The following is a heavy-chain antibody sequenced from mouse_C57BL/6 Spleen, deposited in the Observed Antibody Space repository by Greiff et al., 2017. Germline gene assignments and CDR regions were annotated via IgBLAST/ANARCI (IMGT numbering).Heavy chain of an antibody. D-gene: IGHD1-1*01. CDR1: GFTFSDYG. CDR3: ARGGSSYEGYWYFDV. Sequence: VQLKESGGGLVKPGGSLKLSCAASGFTFSDYGMHWVRQAPEKGLEWVAYISSGSSTIYYADTVKGRFTISRDNAKNTLFLQMTSLRSEDTAMYYCARGGSSYEGYWYFDVWGTGTTVTVSS. J-gene: IGHJ1*03. V-gene: IGHV5-17*01. CDR2: ISSGSSTI.